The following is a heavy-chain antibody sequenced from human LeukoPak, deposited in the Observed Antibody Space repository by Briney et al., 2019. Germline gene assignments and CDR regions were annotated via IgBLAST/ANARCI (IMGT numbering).Heavy chain of an antibody. Sequence: SSETLSLTCAVYGGSFSGYYWGWIRQPPGKGLEWIGEINHSGSTNYNPSLKSRVTISVDTSKNQFSLKLSSVTAADTAVYYCARGSLSGYPPSDFDYWGQGTLVTVSS. CDR3: ARGSLSGYPPSDFDY. J-gene: IGHJ4*02. D-gene: IGHD3-22*01. CDR2: INHSGST. V-gene: IGHV4-34*01. CDR1: GGSFSGYY.